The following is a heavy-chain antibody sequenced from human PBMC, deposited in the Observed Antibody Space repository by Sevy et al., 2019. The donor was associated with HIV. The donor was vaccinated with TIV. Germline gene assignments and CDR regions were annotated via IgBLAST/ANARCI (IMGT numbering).Heavy chain of an antibody. CDR1: GFTFSDYW. J-gene: IGHJ4*02. V-gene: IGHV3-7*01. Sequence: GGSLRLSCAAAGFTFSDYWMSWVRQAPGKGLEWVANIKKDGSEKYYVDSVRGRFTISRDNAKNSLYLQMSSLRAEDTAVYYCAKGVDSWGQGTLVTVSS. D-gene: IGHD6-13*01. CDR2: IKKDGSEK. CDR3: AKGVDS.